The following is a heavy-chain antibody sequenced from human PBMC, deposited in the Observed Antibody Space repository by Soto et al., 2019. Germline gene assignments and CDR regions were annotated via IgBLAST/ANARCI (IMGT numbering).Heavy chain of an antibody. CDR2: IIPIFGTA. J-gene: IGHJ5*02. V-gene: IGHV1-69*13. CDR3: ARDGSICSGGSCYDNWFDP. Sequence: ASVKVSCKASGGTFSSYAISWVRQAPGQGLEWMGGIIPIFGTANYAQKFQGRVTITADESTSTAYMELSSLRSEDTAVYYCARDGSICSGGSCYDNWFDPWGQGTLVTVSS. CDR1: GGTFSSYA. D-gene: IGHD2-15*01.